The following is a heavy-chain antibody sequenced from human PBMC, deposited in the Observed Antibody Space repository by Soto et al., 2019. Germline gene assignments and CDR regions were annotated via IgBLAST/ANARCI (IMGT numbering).Heavy chain of an antibody. CDR3: ARDDYGGGVVACDI. CDR2: FSAYNGNT. CDR1: GYTFTSYG. D-gene: IGHD4-17*01. J-gene: IGHJ3*02. V-gene: IGHV1-18*01. Sequence: QVQLVQSGAEVKKPAASVKVCCKASGYTFTSYGISWVRQAPGQGLEWMGWFSAYNGNTNYAQKLQGRVTMTTDTSTSRAYMELRSLRSDDTAVYYCARDDYGGGVVACDIWGQGTMVTVSS.